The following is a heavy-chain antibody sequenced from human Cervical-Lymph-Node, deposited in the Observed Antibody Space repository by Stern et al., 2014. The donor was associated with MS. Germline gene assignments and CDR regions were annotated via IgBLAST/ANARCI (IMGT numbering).Heavy chain of an antibody. J-gene: IGHJ4*02. Sequence: EVQLVESGPEVKRPGESLKISCQASGYTFTSYWIGWVRQMPGKGLEWIAISCPGGADIRYSPSFQGQVTISADKASSTAYLQWNNLKALDTAIYYCARQRYFDSCGQGTLVTVSS. CDR2: SCPGGADI. CDR1: GYTFTSYW. V-gene: IGHV5-51*01. CDR3: ARQRYFDS.